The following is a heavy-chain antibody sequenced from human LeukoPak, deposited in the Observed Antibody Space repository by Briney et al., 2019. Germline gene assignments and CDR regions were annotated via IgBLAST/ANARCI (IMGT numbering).Heavy chain of an antibody. CDR3: ASSWEYYYDSSGYFWAFDI. CDR2: ISGSGGST. Sequence: GGSLRLSCAASGFTFSSYAMSWVRQAPGKGLEWVSVISGSGGSTYSADSVKGRFTISRDNSKDTLYLQMNSLRAEDTAVYYCASSWEYYYDSSGYFWAFDIWGQGTMVTVSS. D-gene: IGHD3-22*01. J-gene: IGHJ3*02. V-gene: IGHV3-23*01. CDR1: GFTFSSYA.